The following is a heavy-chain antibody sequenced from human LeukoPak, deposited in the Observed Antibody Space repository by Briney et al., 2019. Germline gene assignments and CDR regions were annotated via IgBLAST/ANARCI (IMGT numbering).Heavy chain of an antibody. J-gene: IGHJ4*02. V-gene: IGHV3-33*01. CDR1: GFIFSNDA. CDR3: ARAPYYYDSSGYFDY. D-gene: IGHD3-22*01. CDR2: IWFDGSNK. Sequence: PGGSLRLSCAASGFIFSNDAMHWVRQAPGKGLEWVAFIWFDGSNKHYADSVKGRFTISRDNSEDTLYLQMNSLRAEDTAVYYCARAPYYYDSSGYFDYWGQGTLLTVSS.